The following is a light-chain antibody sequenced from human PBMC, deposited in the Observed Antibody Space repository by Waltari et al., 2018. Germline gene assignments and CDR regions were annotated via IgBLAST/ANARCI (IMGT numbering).Light chain of an antibody. J-gene: IGLJ1*01. CDR3: SSYPTRSAPAV. Sequence: QSALTQPASVSGSPGQSITISCSGTDSDVGAYDFVSWYQQHPGKAPHLIIYEVSNRPSGISNLFSASESGNTASLTLSGLQADDAADYYCSSYPTRSAPAVFGTGTRVTVL. V-gene: IGLV2-14*01. CDR1: DSDVGAYDF. CDR2: EVS.